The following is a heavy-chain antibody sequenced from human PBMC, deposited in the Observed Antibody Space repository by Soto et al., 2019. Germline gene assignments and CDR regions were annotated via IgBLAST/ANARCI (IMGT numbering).Heavy chain of an antibody. CDR1: GGTFSNYA. CDR3: ARPRSYSSSSGFDY. J-gene: IGHJ4*02. D-gene: IGHD6-6*01. Sequence: ASVKVSCKASGGTFSNYAISWVRQAPGQGLEWMGGIIPIFGTANYAQKFQGRVTITADESTSTAYMELSSLRSEDTAVYYCARPRSYSSSSGFDYWGQGTLVTVSS. V-gene: IGHV1-69*13. CDR2: IIPIFGTA.